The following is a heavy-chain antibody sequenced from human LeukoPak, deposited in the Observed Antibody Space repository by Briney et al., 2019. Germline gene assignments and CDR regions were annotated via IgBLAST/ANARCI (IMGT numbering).Heavy chain of an antibody. CDR3: ARDHRLYYDILTGYYSGGWFDP. D-gene: IGHD3-9*01. V-gene: IGHV4-39*02. CDR2: IYYSGNT. Sequence: PSETLSLTCTVSGVSISSSNSYWGWIRQPPGKGLEWIGSIYYSGNTYYNASLKSQVSISIDTSKNQFSLRLTSVTAADTAVYYCARDHRLYYDILTGYYSGGWFDPWGQGTLVTVSS. CDR1: GVSISSSNSY. J-gene: IGHJ5*02.